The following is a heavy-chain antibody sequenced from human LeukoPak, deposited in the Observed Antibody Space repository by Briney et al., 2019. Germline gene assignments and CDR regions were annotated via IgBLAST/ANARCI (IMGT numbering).Heavy chain of an antibody. CDR2: IYSGGST. V-gene: IGHV3-53*01. J-gene: IGHJ4*02. CDR1: GFTVSSNY. CDR3: ARDRNRGSSGWYFFDY. D-gene: IGHD6-19*01. Sequence: PGGSLRLSCAASGFTVSSNYMSWVRQAPGKGLEWVSVIYSGGSTYYADSVKGRFTISRDNSKNTLYLQMNSLRAEDTAVYYCARDRNRGSSGWYFFDYWGQGTLVTVSS.